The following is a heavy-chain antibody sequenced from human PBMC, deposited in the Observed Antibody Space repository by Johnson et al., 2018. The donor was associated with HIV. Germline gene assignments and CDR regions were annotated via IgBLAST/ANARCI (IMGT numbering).Heavy chain of an antibody. Sequence: VQLVESGGGLVQPGGSLRLSCAASGFTFSSYGMHCVRQAPGKGLEWVSGISWNSGSIGYADSVKGRFTISRDNAKNSLYIQMSGLREEDTALYYCARHAGGDFTYGLFQHWGRGTLVTVSS. CDR1: GFTFSSYG. V-gene: IGHV3-9*01. J-gene: IGHJ1*01. CDR3: ARHAGGDFTYGLFQH. CDR2: ISWNSGSI. D-gene: IGHD4-17*01.